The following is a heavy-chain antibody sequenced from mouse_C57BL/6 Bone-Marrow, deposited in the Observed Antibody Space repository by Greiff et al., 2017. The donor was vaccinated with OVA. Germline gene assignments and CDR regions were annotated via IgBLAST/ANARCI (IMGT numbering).Heavy chain of an antibody. CDR3: AMGLLGFAY. Sequence: DVKLQESGPGLVKPSQSLSLTCSVTGYSITSGYYWNWIRQFPGNKLEWMGYISYDGSNNYNPSLKNRISITRDTSKNQFFLKLNSVTTEDTATYYCAMGLLGFAYWGQGTLVTVSA. J-gene: IGHJ3*01. V-gene: IGHV3-6*01. D-gene: IGHD2-1*01. CDR2: ISYDGSN. CDR1: GYSITSGYY.